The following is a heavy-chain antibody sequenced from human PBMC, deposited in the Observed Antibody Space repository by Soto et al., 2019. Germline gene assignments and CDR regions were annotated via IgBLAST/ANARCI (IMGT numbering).Heavy chain of an antibody. J-gene: IGHJ4*02. CDR2: ISGAGDTT. Sequence: EVRLLESGGGLVQPGGSLRLSCEGSGFTLSNYGMDWVRQAPGKGLEWISFISGAGDTTYYADSVKGRFIISRDNSKNTLYLQMNSLRAEETAIYYCAKSFTQSNVWRAYRHKTHFDYWGQGALVTVTS. D-gene: IGHD3-16*02. CDR1: GFTLSNYG. V-gene: IGHV3-23*01. CDR3: AKSFTQSNVWRAYRHKTHFDY.